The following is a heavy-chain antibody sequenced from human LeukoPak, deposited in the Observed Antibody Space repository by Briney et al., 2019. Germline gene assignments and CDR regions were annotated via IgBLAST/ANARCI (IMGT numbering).Heavy chain of an antibody. CDR2: IKQDGSEK. CDR1: GFTFSIYW. D-gene: IGHD3-10*01. CDR3: ARGRGVRGVISDY. Sequence: PGGSLRLSCAASGFTFSIYWMSWVRQAPGKGLEWVANIKQDGSEKYYVDSVKGRFTISRDNAKNSLYLQMNSLRAEDTAVYYCARGRGVRGVISDYWGQGTLVTVSS. J-gene: IGHJ4*02. V-gene: IGHV3-7*01.